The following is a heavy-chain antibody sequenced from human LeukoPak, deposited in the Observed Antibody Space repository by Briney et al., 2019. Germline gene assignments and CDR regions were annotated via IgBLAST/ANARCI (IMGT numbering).Heavy chain of an antibody. J-gene: IGHJ6*03. D-gene: IGHD6-13*01. CDR1: GFTFSSYP. V-gene: IGHV3-30-3*02. CDR3: AKMAGQQLGDYYMDV. Sequence: QPGRSLRLSCAASGFTFSSYPMHWVRQAPGKGLEWVAVVSDDGNKKFDADFVKGRFTISRDNSKNTLYLQMNSLRGEDTAVYYCAKMAGQQLGDYYMDVWGKGTTLTVSS. CDR2: VSDDGNKK.